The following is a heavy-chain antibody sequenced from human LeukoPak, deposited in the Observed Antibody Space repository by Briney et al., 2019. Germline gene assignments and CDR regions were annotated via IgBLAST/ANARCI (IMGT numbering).Heavy chain of an antibody. CDR1: GGSISSYY. Sequence: SETLSLTCTVSGGSISSYYWSWIRRPPGKGLEWVGYIYYSGSTNYNPSLKSRVTISLDTSKDQFYRKLSSVTAADTAVNYCARGVSTVNPKYFQYWGQGTLVTVSS. J-gene: IGHJ1*01. CDR3: ARGVSTVNPKYFQY. V-gene: IGHV4-59*01. CDR2: IYYSGST. D-gene: IGHD4-23*01.